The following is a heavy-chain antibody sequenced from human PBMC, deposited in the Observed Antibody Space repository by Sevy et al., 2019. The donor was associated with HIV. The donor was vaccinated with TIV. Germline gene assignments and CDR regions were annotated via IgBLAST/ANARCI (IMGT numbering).Heavy chain of an antibody. J-gene: IGHJ6*02. V-gene: IGHV4-59*01. CDR1: GGSISSYD. CDR2: IYYSGST. CDR3: ARDSYYDGSGWGLYYYYYGMDV. Sequence: SETLSLTCTVSGGSISSYDWSWVRQPPGKGLEWIGYIYYSGSTNYNPSLKRRVTISVDTSKNQFSLKLSSVNVADTAVYYCARDSYYDGSGWGLYYYYYGMDVWGQGTTVTISS. D-gene: IGHD3-22*01.